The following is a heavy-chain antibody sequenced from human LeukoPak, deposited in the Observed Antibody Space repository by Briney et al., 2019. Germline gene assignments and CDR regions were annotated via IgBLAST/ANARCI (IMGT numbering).Heavy chain of an antibody. J-gene: IGHJ3*02. V-gene: IGHV1-2*02. CDR1: GYTFTGYY. CDR3: ATKLGVIAAAGTDAFDI. D-gene: IGHD6-13*01. Sequence: AASVKVSCKASGYTFTGYYMHWVRQAPGQGLEWMGWINPNSGGTDYAQKFQGRVTMTEDTSTDTAYMELSSLRSEDTAVYYCATKLGVIAAAGTDAFDIWGQGTMVTVSS. CDR2: INPNSGGT.